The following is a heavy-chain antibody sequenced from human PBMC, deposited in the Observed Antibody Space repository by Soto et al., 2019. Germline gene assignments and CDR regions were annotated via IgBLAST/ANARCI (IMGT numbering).Heavy chain of an antibody. CDR2: ISGSGGST. CDR3: AKDLSDYYDSSGYPLDY. CDR1: GFTFSGYA. J-gene: IGHJ4*02. D-gene: IGHD3-22*01. V-gene: IGHV3-23*01. Sequence: GGSLRLSCAASGFTFSGYAMSWVRQAPGKGLEWVSAISGSGGSTYYADSVKGRFTISRDNSKNTLYLQMNSLRAEDTAVYYCAKDLSDYYDSSGYPLDYWGQGTLVTVSS.